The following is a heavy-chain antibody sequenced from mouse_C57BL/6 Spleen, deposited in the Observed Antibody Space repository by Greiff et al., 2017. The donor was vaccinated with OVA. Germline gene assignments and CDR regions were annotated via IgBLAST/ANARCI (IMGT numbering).Heavy chain of an antibody. CDR2: IDPEDGDT. D-gene: IGHD1-1*01. CDR1: GFNIKDYY. CDR3: TTGGSSLAWFAY. V-gene: IGHV14-1*01. Sequence: VQLKQSGAELVRPGASVKLSCTASGFNIKDYYMHWVKQRPEQGLEWIGRIDPEDGDTEYAPKFQGKATMTADTSSNTAYLQLSSLTSEDTAVYYCTTGGSSLAWFAYWGQGTLVTVSA. J-gene: IGHJ3*01.